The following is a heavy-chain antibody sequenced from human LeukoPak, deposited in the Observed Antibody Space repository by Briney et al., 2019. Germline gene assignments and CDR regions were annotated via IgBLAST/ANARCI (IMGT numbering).Heavy chain of an antibody. Sequence: SQTLSLTCTVSGGSISSGDYYWSWIRQPPGKGLEWIGSIYYSGSTYYNPSLKSRVTISVDTSKNQFSLKLSSVTAADTAVYYCASIVVVAAIYYYGMDVWGQGTTVTVSS. V-gene: IGHV4-39*07. J-gene: IGHJ6*02. CDR1: GGSISSGDYY. CDR2: IYYSGST. D-gene: IGHD2-15*01. CDR3: ASIVVVAAIYYYGMDV.